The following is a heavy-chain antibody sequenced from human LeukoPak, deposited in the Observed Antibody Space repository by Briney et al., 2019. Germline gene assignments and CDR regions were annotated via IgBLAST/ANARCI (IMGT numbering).Heavy chain of an antibody. J-gene: IGHJ4*02. D-gene: IGHD3-3*01. V-gene: IGHV3-30*02. CDR1: GFTFSSYG. CDR2: IRYDGSNK. CDR3: AKDCYDFWSGYYTGEGAFDY. Sequence: GGSLRLSCAASGFTFSSYGMHWVRQAPGKGLEWVAFIRYDGSNKYYTDSVKGRFTISRDNSKNTLYLQMNSLRAEDTAVYYCAKDCYDFWSGYYTGEGAFDYWGQGTLVTVSS.